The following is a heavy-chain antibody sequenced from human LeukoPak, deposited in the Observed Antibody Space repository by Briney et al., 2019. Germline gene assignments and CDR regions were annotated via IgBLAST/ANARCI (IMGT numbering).Heavy chain of an antibody. CDR3: AKLDYYDTH. CDR1: GFTFSSYT. D-gene: IGHD3-22*01. CDR2: ITGSSAST. J-gene: IGHJ4*02. Sequence: GGSLRLSCAASGFTFSSYTMSWVRQAPGKGLEWVSSITGSSASTYYADSVKGRFTISRDNSKNTLYLQMNSLRAEDMAVYFCAKLDYYDTHWGQGTLVTVSS. V-gene: IGHV3-23*01.